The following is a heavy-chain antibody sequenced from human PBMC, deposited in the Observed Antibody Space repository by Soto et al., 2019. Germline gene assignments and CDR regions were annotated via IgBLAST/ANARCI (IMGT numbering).Heavy chain of an antibody. D-gene: IGHD2-15*01. CDR3: ARGITYCSGGSCYRSIDP. CDR1: GGSISSGGYS. Sequence: SETLSLTCAVSGGSISSGGYSWSWIRQPPGKGLEWIGYIYHSGSTYYNPSLKSRVTISVDTSKNQFSLKLSSVTAADTAVYYCARGITYCSGGSCYRSIDPWGQGTLVTVSS. V-gene: IGHV4-30-2*01. CDR2: IYHSGST. J-gene: IGHJ5*02.